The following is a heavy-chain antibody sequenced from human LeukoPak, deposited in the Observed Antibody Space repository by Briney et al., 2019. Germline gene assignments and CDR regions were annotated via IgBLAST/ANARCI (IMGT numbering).Heavy chain of an antibody. V-gene: IGHV3-53*01. CDR1: GFTVGSSY. CDR3: ARDSRGWSSHYYYGMDV. J-gene: IGHJ6*02. Sequence: GGSLILSCAASGFTVGSSYMNWVRQAPGKGLEWVSVIYTGGTTYYADSVKGRFTISRDNSKNTLYLQMNRLRVEDTAVYYCARDSRGWSSHYYYGMDVWGQGTTVTVSS. D-gene: IGHD6-19*01. CDR2: IYTGGTT.